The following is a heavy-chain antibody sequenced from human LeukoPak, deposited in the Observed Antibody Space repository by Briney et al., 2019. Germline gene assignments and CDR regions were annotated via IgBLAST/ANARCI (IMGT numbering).Heavy chain of an antibody. D-gene: IGHD3-10*01. CDR3: ARSVGGDGSGSL. Sequence: SETLSLTCTVSGDSISTYYWSWIRQPPGKGLEWIGYIYYRVTSDYNPSLKSRVTMSVDMSTRQISLKLSSVTAADTAVYYCARSVGGDGSGSLWGPGTLVTISS. J-gene: IGHJ4*02. V-gene: IGHV4-59*01. CDR2: IYYRVTS. CDR1: GDSISTYY.